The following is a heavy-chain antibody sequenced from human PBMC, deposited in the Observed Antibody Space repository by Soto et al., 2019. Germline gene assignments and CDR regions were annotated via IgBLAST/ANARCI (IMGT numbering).Heavy chain of an antibody. V-gene: IGHV3-23*01. D-gene: IGHD3-22*01. CDR2: ISASGGST. Sequence: GGSLRLSCAASGFTFNTYGMTWVRQAPGKGLEWVSVISASGGSTYYADPVKGRFTTSRDNSKTTLYLQMNSLRAEDTAVYYCAKGTLSPYDLRFLDYWGQGTLVTVSS. CDR3: AKGTLSPYDLRFLDY. J-gene: IGHJ4*02. CDR1: GFTFNTYG.